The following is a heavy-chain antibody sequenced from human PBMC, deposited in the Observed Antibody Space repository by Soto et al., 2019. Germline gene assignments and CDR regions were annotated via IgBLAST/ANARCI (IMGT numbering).Heavy chain of an antibody. Sequence: QVQLVESGGGVVQPGRSLRLSCAASGFTFSSYSMHWVRQAPGKGLEWVTVISRDVNTKHYADSVMGRFTISRDNSKNALYLQMNSLRVEDTAVYYCASRRECMSSTCYGLEYWGQGTLVTVSS. J-gene: IGHJ4*02. D-gene: IGHD2-2*01. CDR3: ASRRECMSSTCYGLEY. CDR1: GFTFSSYS. V-gene: IGHV3-30*07. CDR2: ISRDVNTK.